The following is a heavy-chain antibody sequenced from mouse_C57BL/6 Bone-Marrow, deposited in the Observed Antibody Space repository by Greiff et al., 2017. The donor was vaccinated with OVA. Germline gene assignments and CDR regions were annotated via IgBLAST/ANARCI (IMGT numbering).Heavy chain of an antibody. V-gene: IGHV5-12*01. CDR3: ARLGNYYGSSSYAMDY. CDR2: ISNGGGST. D-gene: IGHD1-1*01. J-gene: IGHJ4*01. CDR1: GFTFSDYY. Sequence: DVHLVESGGGLVQPGGSLKLSCAASGFTFSDYYMYWVRQTPEKRLEWVAYISNGGGSTYYPDTVKGRFTISRDNAKNTLYLQMSRLKSEDTAMYYCARLGNYYGSSSYAMDYWGQGTSVTVSS.